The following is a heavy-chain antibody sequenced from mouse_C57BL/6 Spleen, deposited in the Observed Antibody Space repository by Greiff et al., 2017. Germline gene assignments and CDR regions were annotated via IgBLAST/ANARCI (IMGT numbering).Heavy chain of an antibody. J-gene: IGHJ2*01. CDR3: TRLGIYYYG. Sequence: QVQLQQSGAELVRPGASVTLSCKASGYTFTDYEMHWVKQTPVHGLEWIGAIDPETGGTAYNQKFKGKAILTADKSSSTAYMELRSLTSEDAAVYYCTRLGIYYYGWGQGTTLTVSS. V-gene: IGHV1-15*01. CDR2: IDPETGGT. D-gene: IGHD1-1*01. CDR1: GYTFTDYE.